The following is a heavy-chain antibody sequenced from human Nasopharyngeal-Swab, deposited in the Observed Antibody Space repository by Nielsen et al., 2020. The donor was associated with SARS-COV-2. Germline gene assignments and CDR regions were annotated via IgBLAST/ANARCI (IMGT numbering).Heavy chain of an antibody. J-gene: IGHJ5*02. Sequence: SETLSLTCTVSGGSISGYYWSWIRQPPGKGLEWIGYVYNSGSTKYNPSLKSRVTISVDTSKNQFSLKLSSVTAADTAVYYCARGSITGTTGAWFDPWGQGTLVTVSS. CDR3: ARGSITGTTGAWFDP. D-gene: IGHD1-7*01. V-gene: IGHV4-59*12. CDR1: GGSISGYY. CDR2: VYNSGST.